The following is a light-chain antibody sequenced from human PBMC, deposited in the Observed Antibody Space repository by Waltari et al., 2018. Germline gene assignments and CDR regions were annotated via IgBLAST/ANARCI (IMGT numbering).Light chain of an antibody. CDR1: QSLVHSDGNTH. Sequence: DVVMTQSPLSLPVTLGQAASISCKSSQSLVHSDGNTHLNWFQQRPGQSPRRLIYRVSKRDSGVPDRFSGSGSGTDFTRKISRVEAEDVGVYYCMQGTHWPYTFGQGTKLDIK. CDR3: MQGTHWPYT. V-gene: IGKV2-30*02. CDR2: RVS. J-gene: IGKJ2*01.